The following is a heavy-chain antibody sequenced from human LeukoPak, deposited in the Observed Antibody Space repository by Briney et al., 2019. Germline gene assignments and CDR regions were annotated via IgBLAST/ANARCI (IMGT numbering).Heavy chain of an antibody. D-gene: IGHD3-3*01. CDR3: ARGERTIFGDFDY. CDR2: ISSSSSYI. V-gene: IGHV3-21*01. CDR1: GFTFSSYS. J-gene: IGHJ4*02. Sequence: GGSLRLSCAASGFTFSSYSMNWVRQAPGKGLEWVSSISSSSSYIYYADSVKGRFTISRDNAKNSLYLQMNSLRAEDTAVYYCARGERTIFGDFDYWGQGTLVTVSS.